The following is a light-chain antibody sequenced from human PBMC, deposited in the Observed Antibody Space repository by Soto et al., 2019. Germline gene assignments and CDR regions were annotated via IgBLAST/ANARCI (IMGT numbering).Light chain of an antibody. CDR1: QSVNSN. Sequence: ETVMTQSPATLSVSPGERATLSCRAGQSVNSNLAWYQQKLGQAPRVLIFGASTRATGIPARFSGSGSGTEFSLTINSLQSEDFATYYCQRYNDYQYIFGQGT. CDR2: GAS. CDR3: QRYNDYQYI. V-gene: IGKV3-15*01. J-gene: IGKJ2*01.